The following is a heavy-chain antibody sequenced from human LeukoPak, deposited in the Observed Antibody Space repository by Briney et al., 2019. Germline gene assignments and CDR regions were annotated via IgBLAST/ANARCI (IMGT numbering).Heavy chain of an antibody. CDR1: GFTFSDYY. Sequence: GGSLRLSCAASGFTFSDYYMHWIRQAPGKGLEWISSLSNSGDITYYVDPVKGRFSISRDNAKRSLYLQMRSLRAGDTAVYFCVRGGTFGVVTHLDVWGEGTTVTVSS. V-gene: IGHV3-11*04. D-gene: IGHD3-3*01. J-gene: IGHJ6*04. CDR2: LSNSGDIT. CDR3: VRGGTFGVVTHLDV.